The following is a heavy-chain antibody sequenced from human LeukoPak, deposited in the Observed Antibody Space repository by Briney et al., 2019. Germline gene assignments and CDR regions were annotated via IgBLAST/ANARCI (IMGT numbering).Heavy chain of an antibody. J-gene: IGHJ4*02. CDR2: ISYDGSNK. Sequence: GGSLGLSCAASGFTFSSYAMHWVRQAPGKGLEWVAVISYDGSNKYYADSVKGRFTISRDNSKNTLYLQMNSLRAEDTAVYYCASLDSSGDSFDYWGQGTLVTVSS. V-gene: IGHV3-30-3*01. CDR1: GFTFSSYA. D-gene: IGHD3-22*01. CDR3: ASLDSSGDSFDY.